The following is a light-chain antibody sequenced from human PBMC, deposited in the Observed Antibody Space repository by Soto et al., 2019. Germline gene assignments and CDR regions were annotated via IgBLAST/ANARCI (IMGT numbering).Light chain of an antibody. V-gene: IGKV3-15*01. CDR2: GAS. Sequence: EILMTQSPATLSVSPGERATLSCRASQSVSSNLAWYQQTNGQAPRLLIYGASTRGTGIPARFSGSGSGTEFTLTLSRLQPDDFETYYCQHYNSYSEAFGQGTKVDIK. CDR3: QHYNSYSEA. J-gene: IGKJ1*01. CDR1: QSVSSN.